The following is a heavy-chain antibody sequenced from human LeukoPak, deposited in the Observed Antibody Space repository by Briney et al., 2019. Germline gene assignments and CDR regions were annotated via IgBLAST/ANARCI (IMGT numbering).Heavy chain of an antibody. D-gene: IGHD1-26*01. CDR3: ARLSGTYSRGGDY. V-gene: IGHV3-11*01. Sequence: GGSLRLSCAASGFTFSYYHISWIRQAPGKGVEGVSHISGSGYDIYHADSVKGRFTISRDNDKKSLYLQMNNLRADDTAVYYCARLSGTYSRGGDYWGQGTLVTVSS. CDR1: GFTFSYYH. CDR2: ISGSGYDI. J-gene: IGHJ4*02.